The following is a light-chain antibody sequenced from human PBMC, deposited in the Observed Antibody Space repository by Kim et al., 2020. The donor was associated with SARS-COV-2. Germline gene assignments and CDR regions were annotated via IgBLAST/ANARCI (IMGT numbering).Light chain of an antibody. V-gene: IGLV3-19*01. Sequence: LGHTGRITFLGDCLRGYYASWYQHKPGQAPVLVIYENNNRPSGIPDRFSGSNSGNTASWTISGAQAEDEADYYCNSRDSSGNHWVFGGGNKRT. CDR2: ENN. CDR3: NSRDSSGNHWV. CDR1: CLRGYY. J-gene: IGLJ3*02.